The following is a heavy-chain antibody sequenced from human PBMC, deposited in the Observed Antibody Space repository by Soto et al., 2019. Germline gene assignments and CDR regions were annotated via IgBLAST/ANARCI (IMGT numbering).Heavy chain of an antibody. V-gene: IGHV3-23*01. CDR2: ISGSGGST. J-gene: IGHJ4*02. CDR3: AKGRYSGTYYPGY. Sequence: GVLRLSCAASGFTFSSYAMNWVRQAPGKGLEWVSAISGSGGSTYYADSVKGRFTISRDKSKNTLYLQMNSLRAEDTAVYYCAKGRYSGTYYPGYWGQGTLVTVSS. D-gene: IGHD1-26*01. CDR1: GFTFSSYA.